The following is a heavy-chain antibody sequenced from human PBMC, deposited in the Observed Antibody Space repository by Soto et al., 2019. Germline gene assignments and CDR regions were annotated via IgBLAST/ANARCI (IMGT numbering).Heavy chain of an antibody. CDR1: GGSISSSSYY. D-gene: IGHD3-10*01. CDR2: IYYSGST. Sequence: SETLSLTCTVSGGSISSSSYYWGWIRQPPGKGLEWIGSIYYSGSTYYNPSLKSRVIISVDTSKNQFSLNLTAVTAADTAVYYCARGTMLRGPGYYYAMDVWGQGTTVTVSS. CDR3: ARGTMLRGPGYYYAMDV. J-gene: IGHJ6*02. V-gene: IGHV4-39*07.